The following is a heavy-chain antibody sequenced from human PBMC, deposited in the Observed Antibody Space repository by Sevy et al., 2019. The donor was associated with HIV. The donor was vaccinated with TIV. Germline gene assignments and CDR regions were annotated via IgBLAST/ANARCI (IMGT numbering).Heavy chain of an antibody. Sequence: GGSLRLSCAASGFTFSNAWMSWVRQAPGKGLEWVGRIKSKTDGGTTDYAAAVKGRFTISRDDSKNTLYLQMNSLKTEDTAIYYCTTDPKLRGLAALLDYWGQGTLVPVSS. J-gene: IGHJ4*02. D-gene: IGHD4-17*01. CDR3: TTDPKLRGLAALLDY. CDR2: IKSKTDGGTT. V-gene: IGHV3-15*01. CDR1: GFTFSNAW.